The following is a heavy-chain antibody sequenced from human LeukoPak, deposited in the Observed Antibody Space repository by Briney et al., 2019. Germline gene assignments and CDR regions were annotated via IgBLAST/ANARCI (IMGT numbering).Heavy chain of an antibody. CDR3: ARIGHEDYYFDY. CDR1: GGSISSYY. CDR2: IYYSGST. V-gene: IGHV4-59*01. J-gene: IGHJ4*02. Sequence: SETLSLTCPVPGGSISSYYWSWIRQPAGKGLEWIGYIYYSGSTNYNPSFKSRVTISVDTSKNQFSLKLSSVTAADTAVYYCARIGHEDYYFDYWGQGTLVTVSS.